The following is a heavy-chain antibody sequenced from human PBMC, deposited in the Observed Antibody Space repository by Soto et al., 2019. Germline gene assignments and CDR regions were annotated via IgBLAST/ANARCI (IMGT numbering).Heavy chain of an antibody. Sequence: QVQLVQSGTEVKKPGASVKVSCKASGYTFTNYGISWVRQAPGQGLEWLTWINTYNGHTNYAQKLQGRVTLTTDTSTSTADMERRSLRSDDTAVYYCARDLLYSSRSTVRFDIWGQGTMVTVSS. CDR3: ARDLLYSSRSTVRFDI. CDR2: INTYNGHT. D-gene: IGHD6-13*01. V-gene: IGHV1-18*01. J-gene: IGHJ3*02. CDR1: GYTFTNYG.